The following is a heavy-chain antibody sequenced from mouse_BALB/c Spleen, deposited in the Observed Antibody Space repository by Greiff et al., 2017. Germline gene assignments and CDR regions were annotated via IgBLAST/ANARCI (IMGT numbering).Heavy chain of an antibody. CDR2: ISSGSSTI. CDR1: GFTFSSFG. Sequence: EVQLQESGGGLVQPGGSRKLSCAASGFTFSSFGMHWVRQAPEKGLEWVAYISSGSSTIYYADTVKGRFTISRDNPKNTLFLQMTSLRSEDTAMYYCARSGYGSWYAMDYWGQGTSVTVSS. V-gene: IGHV5-17*02. D-gene: IGHD1-1*01. J-gene: IGHJ4*01. CDR3: ARSGYGSWYAMDY.